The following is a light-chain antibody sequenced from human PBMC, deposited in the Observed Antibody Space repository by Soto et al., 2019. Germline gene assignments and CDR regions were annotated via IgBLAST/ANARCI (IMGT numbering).Light chain of an antibody. V-gene: IGKV1-39*01. J-gene: IGKJ1*01. CDR1: RTITRH. CDR3: QQTTTTPPT. Sequence: DIQMTQSPSSLSASVGDTVIITCRASRTITRHLNWYQQRPGEAPKLLIYAASSLQSGVPSRFSGSGSGTDFTLTISSLQPEDFATYYCQQTTTTPPTFGLGTKVDIK. CDR2: AAS.